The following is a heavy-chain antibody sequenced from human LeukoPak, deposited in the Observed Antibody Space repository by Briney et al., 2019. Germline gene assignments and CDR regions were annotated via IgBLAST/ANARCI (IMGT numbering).Heavy chain of an antibody. V-gene: IGHV3-30*14. CDR1: GFMLSSFP. Sequence: GGSLRLSCAASGFMLSSFPMHWVRQAPGKGLEWVALISYDGSNIYYADSVKGRFTISRHNSKNTLYLQMNSLRAEDTAVYYCARGYYDILTGYYTNDAFDIWGQGTMVTVSS. CDR2: ISYDGSNI. J-gene: IGHJ3*02. CDR3: ARGYYDILTGYYTNDAFDI. D-gene: IGHD3-9*01.